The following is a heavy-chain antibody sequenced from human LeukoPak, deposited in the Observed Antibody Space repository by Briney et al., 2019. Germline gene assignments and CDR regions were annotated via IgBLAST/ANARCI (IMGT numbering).Heavy chain of an antibody. CDR1: GYTFTSYG. CDR3: ARDLGYCSGGSCYRDFQH. J-gene: IGHJ1*01. V-gene: IGHV1-18*01. D-gene: IGHD2-15*01. Sequence: GASVKVSCKASGYTFTSYGISWVRQAPGQGLEWMGWISAYNGNTNYAQKLQGRVTMTTDTSTSTAYMELRSLRSDDTAVYYCARDLGYCSGGSCYRDFQHRGQGTLVTVSS. CDR2: ISAYNGNT.